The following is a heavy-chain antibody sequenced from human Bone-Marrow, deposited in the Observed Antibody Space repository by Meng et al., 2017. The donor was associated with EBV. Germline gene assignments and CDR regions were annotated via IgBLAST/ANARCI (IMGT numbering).Heavy chain of an antibody. Sequence: QVQRVECGGGVVQPGRSLRLSCVGSGFTFKSVGLQWVRQAPGKGLEWLAFILYDGSKKYHADAVEGRFTISRDNSRNTMFLQMNSLRVEDTAVYYCAKGNGVVDDWGQGTLVTVSS. CDR2: ILYDGSKK. J-gene: IGHJ4*02. V-gene: IGHV3-33*08. CDR1: GFTFKSVG. D-gene: IGHD3-16*02. CDR3: AKGNGVVDD.